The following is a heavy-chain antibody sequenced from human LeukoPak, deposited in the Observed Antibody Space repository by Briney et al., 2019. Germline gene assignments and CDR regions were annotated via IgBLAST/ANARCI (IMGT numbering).Heavy chain of an antibody. CDR3: ARPKSYCSGGNCYPEYFQH. V-gene: IGHV5-51*01. J-gene: IGHJ1*01. Sequence: GESLKISCKGSGYSFTRYWIGWVRQMPGKGLEWMGIIYPGDSDTRYSPSFQGQVTISADKSISTAYLQWSSLKASDTAIYYCARPKSYCSGGNCYPEYFQHWGQGTLVTVSS. D-gene: IGHD2-15*01. CDR2: IYPGDSDT. CDR1: GYSFTRYW.